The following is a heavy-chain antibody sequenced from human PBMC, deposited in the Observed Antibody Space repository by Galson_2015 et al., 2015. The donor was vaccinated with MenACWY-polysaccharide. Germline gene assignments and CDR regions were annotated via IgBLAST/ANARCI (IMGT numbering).Heavy chain of an antibody. D-gene: IGHD6-19*01. CDR1: GYIFTNYA. V-gene: IGHV1-3*01. CDR3: ARDSENLDY. J-gene: IGHJ4*02. CDR2: ISAGNGRT. Sequence: SVKVSCKASGYIFTNYAMHWVRQAPGQSFEWMRWISAGNGRTEYSQKFQGRVTITRDTSARTAYMEVSSLRSEDTAAYYCARDSENLDYWGQGTLVTVSS.